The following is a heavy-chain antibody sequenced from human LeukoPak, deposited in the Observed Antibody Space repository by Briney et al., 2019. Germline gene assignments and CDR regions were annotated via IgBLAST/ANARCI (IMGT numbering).Heavy chain of an antibody. J-gene: IGHJ4*02. V-gene: IGHV1-2*02. CDR2: INPNSGGT. CDR1: GYTFTGYY. CDR3: ARGGLLWFGEYYMGSDYFDY. Sequence: GVSVTVSCKASGYTFTGYYMHWVRQAPGQGLEWMGWINPNSGGTNYAQKFQGRVTMTRDTSISTAYMELSRLRSDDTAVYYCARGGLLWFGEYYMGSDYFDYWGQGTLVTVSS. D-gene: IGHD3-10*01.